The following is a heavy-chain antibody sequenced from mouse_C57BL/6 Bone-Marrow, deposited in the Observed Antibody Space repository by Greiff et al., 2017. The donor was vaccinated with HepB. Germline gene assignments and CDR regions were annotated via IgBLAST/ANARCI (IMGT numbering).Heavy chain of an antibody. Sequence: EVQLQQSGGGLVQPGGSMKLSCAASGFTFSDAWMDWVRQSPEKGLEWVAEIRNKANNHATYYAESVKGRFTISRDDSKSSVYLQMNSLRAEDTGIYYCTRAPTGITAWFAYWGQGTLVTVSA. CDR3: TRAPTGITAWFAY. D-gene: IGHD4-1*02. CDR1: GFTFSDAW. J-gene: IGHJ3*01. V-gene: IGHV6-6*01. CDR2: IRNKANNHAT.